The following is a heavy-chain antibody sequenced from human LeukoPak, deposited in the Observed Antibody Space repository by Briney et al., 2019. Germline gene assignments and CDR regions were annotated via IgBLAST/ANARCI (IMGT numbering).Heavy chain of an antibody. CDR1: GYSISSGYY. V-gene: IGHV3-7*01. J-gene: IGHJ4*02. Sequence: ETLSLTCTVSGYSISSGYYWGWIRQPPGKGLEWVANIKQDGSDKYYVDSVKGRFTISRDNAKNSLYLQMNTLRAEDTAVYYCARGEGLGTTNGGYYFAYWGQGSLVIVSS. CDR3: ARGEGLGTTNGGYYFAY. CDR2: IKQDGSDK. D-gene: IGHD1-26*01.